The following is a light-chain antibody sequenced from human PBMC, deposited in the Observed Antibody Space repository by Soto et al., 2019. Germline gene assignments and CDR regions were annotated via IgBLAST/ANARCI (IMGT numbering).Light chain of an antibody. Sequence: EIGLTQSPVALSLSPGERATLSCRASQSVSSTLLTWYQQKPGQAPRLLIYGVSSRATGIPDRFSGSGSGTDFTITINRLELEDLAVYLCQHYGDSSCTFGQGTREEIK. CDR3: QHYGDSSCT. CDR2: GVS. V-gene: IGKV3-20*01. J-gene: IGKJ1*01. CDR1: QSVSSTL.